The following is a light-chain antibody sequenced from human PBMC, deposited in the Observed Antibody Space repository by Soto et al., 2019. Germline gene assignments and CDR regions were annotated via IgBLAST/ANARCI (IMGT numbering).Light chain of an antibody. CDR1: SSDLGGYDY. CDR3: SSYGGNNNYV. V-gene: IGLV2-8*01. CDR2: EVS. Sequence: QSVLTQPPSASGSPGQSVTISCTGTSSDLGGYDYVSWYQHHPGKAPKLIIYEVSERPSGAPDRFSGSKSGNTASLTVSGLQAEDEADYYCSSYGGNNNYVFGTGTKVTVL. J-gene: IGLJ1*01.